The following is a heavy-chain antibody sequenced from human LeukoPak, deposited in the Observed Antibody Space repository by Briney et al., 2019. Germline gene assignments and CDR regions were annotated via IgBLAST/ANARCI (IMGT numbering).Heavy chain of an antibody. J-gene: IGHJ3*02. CDR3: ARQVLEMTAMYAFDI. Sequence: SETLSLTRTASGGSIRSSSYYWGWIRQPPGKGLEWIGSIYYDGSPYYNPSLKSRATISVDTSKNQFSLKVRSVTAADTAVYYCARQVLEMTAMYAFDIWGQGTIVTVSS. CDR2: IYYDGSP. V-gene: IGHV4-39*01. D-gene: IGHD5-24*01. CDR1: GGSIRSSSYY.